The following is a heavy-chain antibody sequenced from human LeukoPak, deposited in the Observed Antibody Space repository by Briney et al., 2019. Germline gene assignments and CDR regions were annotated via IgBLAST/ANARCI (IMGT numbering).Heavy chain of an antibody. V-gene: IGHV1-2*02. CDR1: GYTFTGYY. Sequence: ASVKVSCKASGYTFTGYYMHWVRQAPGQGLEWMGWINPNSGVTNYAQKLQGRVTITRDTSIDTAYMQLSRLRSDDTAAYYCAKDRYGDYEAPFHYYMDAWGRGTTVTVSS. CDR3: AKDRYGDYEAPFHYYMDA. D-gene: IGHD5-12*01. J-gene: IGHJ6*03. CDR2: INPNSGVT.